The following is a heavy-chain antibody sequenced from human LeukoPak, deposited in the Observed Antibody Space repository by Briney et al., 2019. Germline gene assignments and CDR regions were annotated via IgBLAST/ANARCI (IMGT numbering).Heavy chain of an antibody. V-gene: IGHV3-30*18. J-gene: IGHJ3*02. CDR2: ISYDGSNK. CDR1: GFTFSNYA. D-gene: IGHD3-22*01. Sequence: GGSLRLSCAASGFTFSNYAMSWVRQAPGKGLEWVAVISYDGSNKYYADSVKGRFTISRDNSKNTLYLQMNSLRAEDTAVYYCAKDPYDSSGYYFPGAFDIWGQGTMVTVSS. CDR3: AKDPYDSSGYYFPGAFDI.